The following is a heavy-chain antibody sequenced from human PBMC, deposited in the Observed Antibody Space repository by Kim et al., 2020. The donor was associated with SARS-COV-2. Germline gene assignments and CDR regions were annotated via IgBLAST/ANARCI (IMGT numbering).Heavy chain of an antibody. CDR3: LNGEWGWIWDF. CDR2: IDGSDGTT. CDR1: GFTFTGHA. D-gene: IGHD3-10*01. V-gene: IGHV3-23*01. Sequence: GGSLRLSCTTSGFTFTGHAMSWVRQAPGKGLEWVSSIDGSDGTTYYVDSVKGRFSISRDDSKNTLYLQMSALRADDTAAYYCLNGEWGWIWDFCGQGTL. J-gene: IGHJ4*02.